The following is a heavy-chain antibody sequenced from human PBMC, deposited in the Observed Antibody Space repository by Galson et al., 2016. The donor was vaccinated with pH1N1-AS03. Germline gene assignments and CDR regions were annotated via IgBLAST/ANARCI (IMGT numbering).Heavy chain of an antibody. D-gene: IGHD5-18*01. CDR2: ISGADFST. Sequence: SLRLSCAASGFTFSTYAMSWVRQAPGKGLEWVSSISGADFSTYYADSVKGRLTVSRDNSKNTLYLQMNGLRAEDTAIYYCANPRASGTTMVTRLDYWGQGILVTVSS. V-gene: IGHV3-23*01. J-gene: IGHJ4*02. CDR1: GFTFSTYA. CDR3: ANPRASGTTMVTRLDY.